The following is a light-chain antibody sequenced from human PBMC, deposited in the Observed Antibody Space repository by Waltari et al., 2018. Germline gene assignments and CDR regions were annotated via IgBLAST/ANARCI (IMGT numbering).Light chain of an antibody. J-gene: IGKJ2*01. Sequence: DIMMTQTPLSLSVTPGQPASISCKSSQSLLHSDGKTYLYWYLQKPGQSPQLLIYEVSNRVSGVPDRFSGSGSGTDFTLKISRVEAEDVGVYYCMQSIQLPLYTFGQGTKLEIK. V-gene: IGKV2D-29*02. CDR3: MQSIQLPLYT. CDR2: EVS. CDR1: QSLLHSDGKTY.